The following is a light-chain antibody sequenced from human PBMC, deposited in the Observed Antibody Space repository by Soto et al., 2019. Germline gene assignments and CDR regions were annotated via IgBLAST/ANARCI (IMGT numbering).Light chain of an antibody. Sequence: DLQMTQSPSTLSASVGDRVTITCRASQSISFWLAWYQQKPGKAPKLLIYDASSLEGGVPSRFSGSGSGTEFTLTISSLQPDDFATYYCQHYNTFPWTFGPGTKVEIK. CDR1: QSISFW. V-gene: IGKV1-5*01. J-gene: IGKJ1*01. CDR2: DAS. CDR3: QHYNTFPWT.